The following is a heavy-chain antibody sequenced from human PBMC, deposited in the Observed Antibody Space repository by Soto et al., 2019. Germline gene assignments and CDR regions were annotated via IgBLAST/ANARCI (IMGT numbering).Heavy chain of an antibody. V-gene: IGHV3-23*01. CDR3: AHPRGYGVFDAYDI. Sequence: EAQLLESGGGLVRPGGSLRLSCVASGFTFSTYAMSWVRQAPGKGLEWVSALTPSGGETYYADSVKGRFTISRDNSMNALYLQMNSLRIEDTAVYYCAHPRGYGVFDAYDIWGQRTMVTVSS. D-gene: IGHD4-17*01. CDR2: LTPSGGET. J-gene: IGHJ3*02. CDR1: GFTFSTYA.